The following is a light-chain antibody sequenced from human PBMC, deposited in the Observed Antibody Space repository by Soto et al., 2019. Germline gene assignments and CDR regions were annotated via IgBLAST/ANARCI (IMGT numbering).Light chain of an antibody. CDR3: QQYYDWPLVT. Sequence: EIVLTQSPGTLSVSPGERATLSCRASQSVSSSYLAWYQQKPGQAPRLLIYGASTRDTHIPDRFSGTGSETEFTLSVSSPQSEDFAIYYCQQYYDWPLVTFGGGTKVDIK. CDR2: GAS. CDR1: QSVSSSY. J-gene: IGKJ4*01. V-gene: IGKV3-15*01.